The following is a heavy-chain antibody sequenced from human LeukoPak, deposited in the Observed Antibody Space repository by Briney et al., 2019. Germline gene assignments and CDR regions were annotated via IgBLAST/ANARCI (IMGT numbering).Heavy chain of an antibody. D-gene: IGHD5-18*01. CDR2: IYPNSGAT. Sequence: GASVMISCKTSGHTFTDYYFYWLRQAPGQGLEWMAWIYPNSGATRHAQKFQGRITVTRDTSISTAYMELRTLTPDDTAVYYCARDGDAVMVDFDCWGQGTLVTVSS. V-gene: IGHV1-2*02. CDR3: ARDGDAVMVDFDC. CDR1: GHTFTDYY. J-gene: IGHJ4*02.